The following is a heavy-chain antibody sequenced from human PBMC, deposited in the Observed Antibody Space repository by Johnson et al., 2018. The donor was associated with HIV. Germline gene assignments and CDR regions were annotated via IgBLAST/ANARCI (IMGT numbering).Heavy chain of an antibody. CDR2: ISYDGSNK. D-gene: IGHD3-16*01. CDR3: AREGEGGAFDI. J-gene: IGHJ3*02. Sequence: QVQLMEYGGGLVKPGGSLRLSCAASGFIFSGFGLHWVRQAPGKGLEWVAVISYDGSNKYYADSVKGLFTISRDNSKNTLYLQMNSLRAEDTAVYYCAREGEGGAFDIWGQGTMVTVSS. V-gene: IGHV3-30*04. CDR1: GFIFSGFG.